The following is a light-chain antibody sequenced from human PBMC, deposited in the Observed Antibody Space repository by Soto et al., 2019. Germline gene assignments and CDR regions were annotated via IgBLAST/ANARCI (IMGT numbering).Light chain of an antibody. CDR2: DAS. Sequence: EIVLTQSPDTLSLSPGERATLSCRASQSVSSYLAWYQQKPGQAPRLLLYDASNRATGIPARFSGSGSGTDFTLTISSLEPEDFAVYYCQQRSNWPPGYTFGQGTKLEIK. CDR1: QSVSSY. CDR3: QQRSNWPPGYT. J-gene: IGKJ2*01. V-gene: IGKV3-11*01.